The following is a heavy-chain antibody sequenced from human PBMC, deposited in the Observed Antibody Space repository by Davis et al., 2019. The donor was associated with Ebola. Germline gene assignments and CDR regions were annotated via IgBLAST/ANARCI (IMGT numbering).Heavy chain of an antibody. J-gene: IGHJ2*01. CDR2: ISGSGGST. Sequence: PGGSLRLSCAASGFTFSNAWMSWVRQAPGKGLEWVSAISGSGGSTYYADSVKGRFTISRDNSKNTLYLQMNSLRAEDTAVYYCAKIGGYCSGGSCYSVYWYFDLWGRGTLVTVSS. CDR3: AKIGGYCSGGSCYSVYWYFDL. D-gene: IGHD2-15*01. CDR1: GFTFSNAW. V-gene: IGHV3-23*01.